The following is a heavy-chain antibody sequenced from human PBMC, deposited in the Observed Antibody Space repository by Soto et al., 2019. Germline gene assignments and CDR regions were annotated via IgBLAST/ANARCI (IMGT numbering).Heavy chain of an antibody. J-gene: IGHJ5*02. CDR3: ARDWVNERLGAP. CDR1: CGSVNSGDYY. CDR2: IFYSGAT. D-gene: IGHD1-1*01. V-gene: IGHV4-30-4*01. Sequence: PSKPLSLTCTVSCGSVNSGDYYWSWIRQSPGKGLEWIGSIFYSGATDYNPSLQGRITISIATSKNQFSLRLTSVTATDTALDYCARDWVNERLGAPWGKGTMGTVS.